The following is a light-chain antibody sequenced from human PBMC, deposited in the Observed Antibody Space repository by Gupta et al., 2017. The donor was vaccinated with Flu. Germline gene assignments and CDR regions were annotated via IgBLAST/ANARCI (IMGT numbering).Light chain of an antibody. CDR1: QIISSTF. J-gene: IGKJ2*03. Sequence: EIVLTQSPGTLSLSTGERATLSCRASQIISSTFLAWYQQKSGQAPRLLIYGASSRVTVIPDRFTGSGSGTDFTLTINRLEPEDFAVYYCQQYTGSPSFGQGAKLGIK. CDR3: QQYTGSPS. CDR2: GAS. V-gene: IGKV3-20*01.